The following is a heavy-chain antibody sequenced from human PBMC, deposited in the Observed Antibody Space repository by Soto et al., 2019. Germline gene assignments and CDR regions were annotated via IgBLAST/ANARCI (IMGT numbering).Heavy chain of an antibody. V-gene: IGHV3-74*01. CDR2: ISSDGSST. CDR1: SFTVRNGW. J-gene: IGHJ4*02. CDR3: ARVRYCSANSCYSWFDY. D-gene: IGHD2-15*01. Sequence: GSLRLSCVASSFTVRNGWMHWVRQAPGKGLEWVSRISSDGSSTTYADSVKGRFTISRDNAENSLHLQMNSLRAEDTAVYYCARVRYCSANSCYSWFDYWGQGT.